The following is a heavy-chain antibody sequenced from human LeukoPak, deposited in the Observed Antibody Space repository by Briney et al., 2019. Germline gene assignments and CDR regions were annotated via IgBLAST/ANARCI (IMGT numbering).Heavy chain of an antibody. CDR1: GFSFSSHT. CDR3: ARREGGTTLDY. D-gene: IGHD1-26*01. J-gene: IGHJ4*02. V-gene: IGHV3-30*04. Sequence: GGSLRLSCAASGFSFSSHTMHWVRQAPGKGLEWVAVISYDGSNKYYVGSVKGRFTISRDNSKNTLYLQMNSLRTEDTAVYYCARREGGTTLDYWGQGTLVTVSS. CDR2: ISYDGSNK.